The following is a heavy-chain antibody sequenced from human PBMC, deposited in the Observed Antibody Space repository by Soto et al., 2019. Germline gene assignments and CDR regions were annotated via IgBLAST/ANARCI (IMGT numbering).Heavy chain of an antibody. D-gene: IGHD6-13*01. CDR2: ISAYNGNT. CDR1: GYTFTSYG. Sequence: EASVKVSCKASGYTFTSYGISWVRQAPGQGLEWMGWISAYNGNTNYAQKLQGRVTMTTDTSTSTAYMELRSLRSDDTAVYYCARDRAYSSSWSYFDYWGQGTLVTVSS. J-gene: IGHJ4*02. CDR3: ARDRAYSSSWSYFDY. V-gene: IGHV1-18*01.